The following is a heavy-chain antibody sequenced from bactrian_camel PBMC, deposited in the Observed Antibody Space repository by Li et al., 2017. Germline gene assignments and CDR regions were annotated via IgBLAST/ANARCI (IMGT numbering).Heavy chain of an antibody. V-gene: IGHV3S40*01. CDR2: IGIGGDST. CDR1: GFTFSNYA. D-gene: IGHD6*01. CDR3: AARKAYGGSQPYES. J-gene: IGHJ4*01. Sequence: EVQLVESGGGLVQPGGSLRVSCAGSGFTFSNYAMSWVRQAPGKGLEWVSDIGIGGDSTSYADSVKGRFTISRDNAKNTVYLQLNRLKTEDMAMYYCAARKAYGGSQPYESWSQGTQVTVS.